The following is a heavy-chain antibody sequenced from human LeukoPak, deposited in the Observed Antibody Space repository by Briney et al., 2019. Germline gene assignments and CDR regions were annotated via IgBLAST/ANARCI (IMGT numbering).Heavy chain of an antibody. CDR1: GFTFSSFG. D-gene: IGHD5-12*01. Sequence: GGSLRLSCAASGFTFSSFGMSWVRQAPGKGLEWVSAISGSGGSTYYADSVKGRSTISRDNSKNTLYLQMNSLRSDDTAVYYCARERYDGCDQWGQGTLVTVSS. CDR3: ARERYDGCDQ. CDR2: ISGSGGST. V-gene: IGHV3-23*01. J-gene: IGHJ4*02.